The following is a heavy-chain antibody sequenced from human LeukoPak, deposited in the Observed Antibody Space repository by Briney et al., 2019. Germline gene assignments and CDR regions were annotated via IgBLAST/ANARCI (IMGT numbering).Heavy chain of an antibody. D-gene: IGHD6-19*01. CDR3: ARDAKLRYSSGWYDY. V-gene: IGHV1-18*01. J-gene: IGHJ4*02. Sequence: EASVKVSCKASGYTFTSYGISWVRQAPGQGLEWMGWISAYNGNTKYAQKLQGRVTMTTDTSTSTAYMELRSLRSDDTAVYYCARDAKLRYSSGWYDYWGQGTLVTVSS. CDR2: ISAYNGNT. CDR1: GYTFTSYG.